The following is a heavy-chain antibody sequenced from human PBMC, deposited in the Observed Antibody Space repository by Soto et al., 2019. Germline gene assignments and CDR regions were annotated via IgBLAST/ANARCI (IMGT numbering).Heavy chain of an antibody. Sequence: GGSLRLSCAASGFTFSSYSMNWVRQAPGKGLEWVSYISSSSSTIYYADSVKGRFTISRDNAKNSLYLQMNSLRAEDTAVYYCARAGDMITFGGVREDGQYYMDVWGKGTTVTVSS. CDR3: ARAGDMITFGGVREDGQYYMDV. V-gene: IGHV3-48*01. CDR2: ISSSSSTI. CDR1: GFTFSSYS. D-gene: IGHD3-16*01. J-gene: IGHJ6*03.